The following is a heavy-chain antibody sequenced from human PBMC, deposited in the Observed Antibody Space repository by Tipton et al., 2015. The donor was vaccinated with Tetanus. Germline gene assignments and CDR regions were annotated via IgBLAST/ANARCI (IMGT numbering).Heavy chain of an antibody. J-gene: IGHJ3*02. CDR1: GGSISSYY. CDR3: ARIGWLQQNKPAFDI. CDR2: VHYSGCT. D-gene: IGHD6-19*01. Sequence: TLSLTCTASGGSISSYYWTWIRQPPGRGLEWIGYVHYSGCTNYSPSLRSRITLSVDTSKNQFSLKLSSVTDADTAVYYCARIGWLQQNKPAFDIWGQGTVVTVSS. V-gene: IGHV4-59*01.